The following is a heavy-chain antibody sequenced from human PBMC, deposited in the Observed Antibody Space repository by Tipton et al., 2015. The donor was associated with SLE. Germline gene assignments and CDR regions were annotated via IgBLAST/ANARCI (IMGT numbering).Heavy chain of an antibody. J-gene: IGHJ4*02. CDR3: ARGLTMIVVVTLDY. D-gene: IGHD3-22*01. Sequence: TLSLTCTVSSGSVSSGAYYWSWIRQHPGKGLEWIGYVFSSGTTYYNPSLKGRLSLSLDTSQNQFSLKLSSVTAADTAVYYCARGLTMIVVVTLDYWGQGTLVTVSS. CDR1: SGSVSSGAYY. V-gene: IGHV4-31*03. CDR2: VFSSGTT.